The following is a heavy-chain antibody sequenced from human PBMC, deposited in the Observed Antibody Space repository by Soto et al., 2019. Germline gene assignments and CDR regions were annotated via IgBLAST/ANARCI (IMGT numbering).Heavy chain of an antibody. Sequence: QLQLQESGPGLVKPSETLSLTCTVSGGSISSSSYYWGWIRQPPGKGLEWIGSIYYSGSTYYNPSLKSRVTISVDTSKNQFSLKLSSVTAADTAVYYCATSEGYGSGLDYWGQGTLVTVSS. D-gene: IGHD3-10*01. V-gene: IGHV4-39*01. CDR1: GGSISSSSYY. CDR3: ATSEGYGSGLDY. CDR2: IYYSGST. J-gene: IGHJ4*02.